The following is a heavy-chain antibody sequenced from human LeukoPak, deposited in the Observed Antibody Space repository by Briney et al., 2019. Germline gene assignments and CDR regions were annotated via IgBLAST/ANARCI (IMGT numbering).Heavy chain of an antibody. CDR1: GFTFSSYS. J-gene: IGHJ3*02. Sequence: GGSLRLSCAASGFTFSSYSMNWVRQAPGKGLEWVSYISSASNTIYYADSVKGRFTISRDNAKNSLYLQMNSLRAEDTAVYYCARGAPSSPFYDYVWGSLDAFDIWGQGTMVTVSS. CDR3: ARGAPSSPFYDYVWGSLDAFDI. CDR2: ISSASNTI. V-gene: IGHV3-48*01. D-gene: IGHD3-16*01.